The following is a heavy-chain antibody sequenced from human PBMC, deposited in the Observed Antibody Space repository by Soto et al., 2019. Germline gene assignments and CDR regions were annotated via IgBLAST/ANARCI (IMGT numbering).Heavy chain of an antibody. CDR3: ARGSDSDFCSCYGPSDYYGMDV. J-gene: IGHJ6*02. CDR2: IIPIFGTA. Sequence: GASVKVSCKASGGTFSSYAISWVRQAPGQGLEWMGGIIPIFGTANYAQKFQGGVTITADESTITAYMELSSLRSEDTAVYYCARGSDSDFCSCYGPSDYYGMDVWGQGTTDTVS. CDR1: GGTFSSYA. V-gene: IGHV1-69*13. D-gene: IGHD3-3*01.